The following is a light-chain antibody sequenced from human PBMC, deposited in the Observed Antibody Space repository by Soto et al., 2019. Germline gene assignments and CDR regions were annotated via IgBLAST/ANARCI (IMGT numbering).Light chain of an antibody. Sequence: QSVLTQPPSASGTPGQRVTISCSGSSSNVGGNPVNWYQHVPTTAPKLLIYTNTQRPSGVPDRFSGSKSGTSASLAISGLQSEDGADYYCASWDDSLSGPVFGTGTKLTVL. J-gene: IGLJ1*01. CDR2: TNT. CDR1: SSNVGGNP. V-gene: IGLV1-44*01. CDR3: ASWDDSLSGPV.